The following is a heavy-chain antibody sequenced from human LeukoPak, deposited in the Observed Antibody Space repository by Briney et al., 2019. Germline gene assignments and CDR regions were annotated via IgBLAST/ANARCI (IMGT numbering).Heavy chain of an antibody. D-gene: IGHD3-10*01. Sequence: RSSETLSLTCTVSGGSISSYYWSWIRQPPGEGLEWIGYIYYSGSTNYNPSLKSRVTISVDTSKNQFSLKLSSVTAADTAVYYCARDIVRGVNDYWGQGTLVTVSS. V-gene: IGHV4-59*01. CDR3: ARDIVRGVNDY. J-gene: IGHJ4*02. CDR2: IYYSGST. CDR1: GGSISSYY.